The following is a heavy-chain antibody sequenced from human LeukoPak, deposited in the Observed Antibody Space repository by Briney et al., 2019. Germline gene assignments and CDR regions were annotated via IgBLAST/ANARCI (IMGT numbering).Heavy chain of an antibody. CDR2: INPNNGGT. D-gene: IGHD3-10*01. Sequence: ASVKVSCKASGYTFTGYYMHWVRQAPGQGLEWMGRINPNNGGTNSAQKFQGRVTMTRDTSISTTYMELSRLRSDDTAVYYCARVSSSYYGSGSYKNWFDPWGQGTLVTVSS. J-gene: IGHJ5*02. CDR1: GYTFTGYY. V-gene: IGHV1-2*06. CDR3: ARVSSSYYGSGSYKNWFDP.